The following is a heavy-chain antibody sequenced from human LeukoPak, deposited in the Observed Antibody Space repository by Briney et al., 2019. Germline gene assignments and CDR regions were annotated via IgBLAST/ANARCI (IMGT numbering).Heavy chain of an antibody. CDR1: GYTFTGYY. J-gene: IGHJ4*02. CDR3: ARDSVPYNWNDLYYFDY. Sequence: ASVKVSCKASGYTFTGYYMHWVRQAPGQGLEWMGWINPNSGGTNYAQKFQGRVTITRDTSASTAYMELSSLRSEDTAVYYCARDSVPYNWNDLYYFDYWGQGTLVTVSS. D-gene: IGHD1-20*01. V-gene: IGHV1-2*02. CDR2: INPNSGGT.